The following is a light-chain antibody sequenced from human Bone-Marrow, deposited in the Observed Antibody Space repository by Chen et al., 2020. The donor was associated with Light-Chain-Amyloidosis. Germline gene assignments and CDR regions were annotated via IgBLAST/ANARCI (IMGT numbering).Light chain of an antibody. V-gene: IGLV2-14*01. CDR2: EVT. CDR3: SSYTITNTLV. Sequence: QSALTQPASVSGSPGQSIPISCTGTSSDVGGDNHVSWYQQHPDKAPKLMIYEVTNRPSWVPDRFSGSKSDNTASLTISGLQTEDEADDFCSSYTITNTLVFGSGTRVTVL. CDR1: SSDVGGDNH. J-gene: IGLJ1*01.